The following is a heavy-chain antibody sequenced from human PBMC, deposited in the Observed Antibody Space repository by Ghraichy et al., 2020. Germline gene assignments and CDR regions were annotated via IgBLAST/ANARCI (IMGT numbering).Heavy chain of an antibody. CDR3: ARNYYETSGYVFGSGN. Sequence: GGSLRLSCAVSGFTFSKYAMSWVRQAPGKGLEWVSGISGSGHNTYYADSVKGRFTISRDNSKNTLYLQMNSLRDEDTAVYYCARNYYETSGYVFGSGNWGQGTLVTVSS. CDR2: ISGSGHNT. D-gene: IGHD3-22*01. V-gene: IGHV3-23*01. CDR1: GFTFSKYA. J-gene: IGHJ1*01.